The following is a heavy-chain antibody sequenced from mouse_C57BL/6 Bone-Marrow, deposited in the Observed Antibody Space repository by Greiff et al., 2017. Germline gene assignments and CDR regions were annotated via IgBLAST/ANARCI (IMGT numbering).Heavy chain of an antibody. CDR1: GFTFSSYG. D-gene: IGHD1-1*01. CDR3: ARCTVVAPYFDS. Sequence: EVKLMESGGDLVKPGGSLKLSCAASGFTFSSYGMSWVRQTPDKRLEWVATISSGGSYTYYPDSVKGRFTISRDNAKNTLYLQMSSLKSEDTAMYYCARCTVVAPYFDSWGQSTPLTDSS. CDR2: ISSGGSYT. J-gene: IGHJ2*01. V-gene: IGHV5-6*01.